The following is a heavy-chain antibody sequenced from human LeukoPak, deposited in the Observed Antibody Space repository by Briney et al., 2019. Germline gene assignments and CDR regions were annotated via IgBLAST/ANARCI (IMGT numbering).Heavy chain of an antibody. D-gene: IGHD6-6*01. Sequence: SETLSLTCIVSGGSVSSPNSYWRWIRQPPGKRLEWIGNVYYIGTTTYNSSLQSRVTISIDTSKNQFSLEVTSVTAADTAVYYCARNTSSSPWFDPWGQGTLVTVSS. V-gene: IGHV4-61*01. J-gene: IGHJ5*02. CDR3: ARNTSSSPWFDP. CDR1: GGSVSSPNSY. CDR2: VYYIGTT.